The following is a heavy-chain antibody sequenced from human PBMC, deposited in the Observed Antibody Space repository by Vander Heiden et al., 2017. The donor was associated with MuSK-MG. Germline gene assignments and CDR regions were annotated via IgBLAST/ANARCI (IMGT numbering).Heavy chain of an antibody. J-gene: IGHJ5*02. D-gene: IGHD3-10*01. V-gene: IGHV3-23*01. CDR2: ISGSGGST. CDR3: ARAYYYGSGSPNWFDP. Sequence: EVQLLESGGGLVQPGGSLRLSCAASGFPFSSYAMSWVRQAPGKGLEWVSAISGSGGSTYYADSVKGRFTISRDNSKNTLYLQMNSLRAEDTAVYYCARAYYYGSGSPNWFDPWGQGTLVTVSS. CDR1: GFPFSSYA.